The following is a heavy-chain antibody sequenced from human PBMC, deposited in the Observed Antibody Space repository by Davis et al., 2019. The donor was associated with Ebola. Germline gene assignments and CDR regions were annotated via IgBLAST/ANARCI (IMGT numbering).Heavy chain of an antibody. V-gene: IGHV3-48*01. CDR1: GFTFSSYS. CDR3: AKDSSGSPYYYYGMDV. CDR2: ISSSSSTV. J-gene: IGHJ6*04. D-gene: IGHD6-19*01. Sequence: GESLKISCAASGFTFSSYSMNWVRQAPGKGLEWVSYISSSSSTVYYADSVKGRFTISRDNAKNSLYLQMNSLRAEDTALYYCAKDSSGSPYYYYGMDVWGKGTTVTVSS.